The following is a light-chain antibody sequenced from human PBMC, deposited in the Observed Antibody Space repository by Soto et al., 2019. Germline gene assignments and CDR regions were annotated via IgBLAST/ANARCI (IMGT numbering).Light chain of an antibody. CDR3: QQYEDWPPQLT. CDR2: GAS. J-gene: IGKJ4*01. Sequence: EIVMTQSPATLSVSPGEGATLSCRAGQSVGSNLAWYQQKPGQAPRLLIYGASTRATGVPARFSGSGSGTEFTLTISRLQSEAFAVYYCQQYEDWPPQLTFGGGTKVEIK. CDR1: QSVGSN. V-gene: IGKV3-15*01.